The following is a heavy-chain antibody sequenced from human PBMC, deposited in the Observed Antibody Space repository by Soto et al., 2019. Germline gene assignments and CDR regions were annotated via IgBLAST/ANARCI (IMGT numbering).Heavy chain of an antibody. J-gene: IGHJ5*02. V-gene: IGHV3-9*01. CDR2: ISWNSGSI. Sequence: EVPLVESGGGLVQPGRSLRLSCAASGFTFDDYAMHWVRQAPGKGLEWVSGISWNSGSIGYADSVKGRFTISRDNAKNSLYLQMNSLRAEDTALYYCAKGATGTTSDWFDPWGQGTLVTVSS. CDR1: GFTFDDYA. D-gene: IGHD1-1*01. CDR3: AKGATGTTSDWFDP.